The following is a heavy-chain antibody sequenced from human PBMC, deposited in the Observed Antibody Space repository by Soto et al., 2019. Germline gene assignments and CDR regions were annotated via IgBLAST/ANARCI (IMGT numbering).Heavy chain of an antibody. CDR3: ARQRFYGSGSPHDWLDP. J-gene: IGHJ5*02. CDR2: IYYSGST. CDR1: DDSISSSDYY. D-gene: IGHD3-10*01. Sequence: SETLSLTCTVSDDSISSSDYYWGWIRQPPGKGLEWIGSIYYSGSTYYNPSLRGRVTISVDMSKNQFSLKLNSVTAADTAVYYCARQRFYGSGSPHDWLDPWGQGTLVTVSS. V-gene: IGHV4-39*01.